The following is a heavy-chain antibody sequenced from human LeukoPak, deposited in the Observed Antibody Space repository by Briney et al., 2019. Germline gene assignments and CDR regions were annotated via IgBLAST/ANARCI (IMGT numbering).Heavy chain of an antibody. J-gene: IGHJ6*02. V-gene: IGHV3-72*01. D-gene: IGHD1/OR15-1a*01. Sequence: GGSLRLSCAASGFKFSDHYIDRVRQAPGKGLEWVGRSRIRASSYTTEYAASVDGRFTISSDVSESSLYLQMHSLRTEDTAVYYCGRIEIDANNGMDVWGQGTTVTVSS. CDR1: GFKFSDHY. CDR2: SRIRASSYTT. CDR3: GRIEIDANNGMDV.